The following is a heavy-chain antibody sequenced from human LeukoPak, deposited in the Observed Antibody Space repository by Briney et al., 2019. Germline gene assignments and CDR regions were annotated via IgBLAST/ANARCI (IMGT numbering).Heavy chain of an antibody. J-gene: IGHJ4*02. CDR1: GGSFSGYY. CDR3: ARKPIVNSAWYYFDY. V-gene: IGHV4-34*01. Sequence: PSETLSLTCAVYGGSFSGYYWSWIRQPPGKGLEWIEEINHSGSTNYNPSLKSRVTMSVDTSKNQFSLKLSSVAAADTAVYYCARKPIVNSAWYYFDYWGQGTLVTVSS. D-gene: IGHD3-22*01. CDR2: INHSGST.